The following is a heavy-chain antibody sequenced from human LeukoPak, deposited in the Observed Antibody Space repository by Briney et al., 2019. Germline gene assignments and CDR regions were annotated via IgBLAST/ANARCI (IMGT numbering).Heavy chain of an antibody. D-gene: IGHD2-2*01. CDR1: GVSVSDGRYY. V-gene: IGHV4-31*03. CDR3: ATPYCSSISCLDVFNM. Sequence: SETLSLTCTVSGVSVSDGRYYWTWIRQHPGKGLEWIGYKYYGGSAKYNPSLKSRLTISIDTSKNPFSLHLSSVTAADTATYYCATPYCSSISCLDVFNMWGQGTRVTVSS. J-gene: IGHJ3*02. CDR2: KYYGGSA.